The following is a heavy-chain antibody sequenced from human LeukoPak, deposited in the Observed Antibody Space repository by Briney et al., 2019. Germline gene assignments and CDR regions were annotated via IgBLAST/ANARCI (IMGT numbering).Heavy chain of an antibody. CDR3: AGWDDYGANWAFDI. Sequence: PSGTLSLTCAVSGGSISSSNWWSWVRQPPGKGLEWIGEIYHSGSTNYNPSLKSRVTISVDRSKNQFSLKLSSVTAADTAVYYCAGWDDYGANWAFDIWGQGTMVTVSS. CDR1: GGSISSSNW. D-gene: IGHD4/OR15-4a*01. V-gene: IGHV4-4*02. CDR2: IYHSGST. J-gene: IGHJ3*02.